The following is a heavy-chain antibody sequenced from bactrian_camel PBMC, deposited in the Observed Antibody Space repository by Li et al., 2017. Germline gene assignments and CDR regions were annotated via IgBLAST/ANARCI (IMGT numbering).Heavy chain of an antibody. D-gene: IGHD7*01. CDR1: GFTFSNYD. J-gene: IGHJ4*01. CDR3: AADELGWQCSMGSRRPFKF. Sequence: VQLVESGGGLVQPGGSLRLSCAASGFTFSNYDMSWVRQAPGKGIEWVSRINSGNVGHTMSVSVKGRFTISKDTVKNTLYLQMNSLKPEDTATYYCAADELGWQCSMGSRRPFKFWGQGTQVTVS. V-gene: IGHV3S40*01. CDR2: INSGNVG.